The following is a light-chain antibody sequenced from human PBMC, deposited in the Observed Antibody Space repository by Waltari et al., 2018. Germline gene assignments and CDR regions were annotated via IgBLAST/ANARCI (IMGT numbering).Light chain of an antibody. V-gene: IGLV1-44*01. J-gene: IGLJ2*01. Sequence: QSVLTQPPSASGTPGQKVTISCSGTFSNIGNNALNWYQQVPGMAPKLLIYNNNIQVPGVPDRFSGAKFGTSASLAISGLQSGDEAVYYCAAWDDSLDAYVVFGGGTKVTVL. CDR3: AAWDDSLDAYVV. CDR1: FSNIGNNA. CDR2: NNN.